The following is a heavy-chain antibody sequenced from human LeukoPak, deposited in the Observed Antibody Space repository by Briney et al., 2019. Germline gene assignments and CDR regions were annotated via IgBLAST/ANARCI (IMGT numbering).Heavy chain of an antibody. CDR3: ARQVIPYGDYDY. CDR1: GYTFTSYG. CDR2: ISAYNGNT. D-gene: IGHD4-17*01. Sequence: ASVKVSCKASGYTFTSYGISLVRQAPGQGLEWMGWISAYNGNTNYAQKLQGRVTMTTDTSTSTAYMELRSLRSDDTAVYCCARQVIPYGDYDYWGQGTLVTLSS. V-gene: IGHV1-18*01. J-gene: IGHJ4*02.